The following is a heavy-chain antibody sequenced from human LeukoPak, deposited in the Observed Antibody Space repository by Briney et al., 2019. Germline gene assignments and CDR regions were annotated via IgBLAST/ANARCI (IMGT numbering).Heavy chain of an antibody. J-gene: IGHJ5*02. Sequence: GASVKVSCKASGYTFTSYAMHWVRQAPGQRLEWMGWINAGNGNTKYSQKFQGRVTITRDTSASTAYMELSSLRPEDTAVYYCARERAQAGFDPWGQGTLVTVSS. V-gene: IGHV1-3*01. CDR3: ARERAQAGFDP. CDR2: INAGNGNT. CDR1: GYTFTSYA.